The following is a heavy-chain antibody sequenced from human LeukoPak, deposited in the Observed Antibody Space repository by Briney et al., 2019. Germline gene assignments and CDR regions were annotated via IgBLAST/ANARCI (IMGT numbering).Heavy chain of an antibody. CDR2: IYYTGST. V-gene: IGHV4-59*01. D-gene: IGHD1-26*01. J-gene: IGHJ4*02. CDR1: GGSISSFY. Sequence: SETLSLTCTVPGGSISSFYWSWIRQPPGKGLEWIGYIYYTGSTNYNPSLKSRVTISVDTSKNQFSLKLSSVTAADTALYYCARERPWYSGSYLEYWGQGTLVTVSS. CDR3: ARERPWYSGSYLEY.